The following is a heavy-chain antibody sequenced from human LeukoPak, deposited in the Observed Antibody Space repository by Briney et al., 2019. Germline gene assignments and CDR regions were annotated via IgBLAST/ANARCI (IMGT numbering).Heavy chain of an antibody. CDR3: ARARYSDFWSGDLDY. J-gene: IGHJ4*02. D-gene: IGHD3-3*01. CDR1: GYTFTSYG. CDR2: ISAYNGNT. Sequence: ASVKVSCKASGYTFTSYGISWVRQAPGQGLEWMGWISAYNGNTNYAQKLQGRVTMTTDTSTSTAYMELRSLRSDDTAVYYCARARYSDFWSGDLDYWGQGTLVTVSS. V-gene: IGHV1-18*01.